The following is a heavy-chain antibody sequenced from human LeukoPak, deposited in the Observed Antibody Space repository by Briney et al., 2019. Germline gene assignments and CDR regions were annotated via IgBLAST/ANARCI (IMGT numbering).Heavy chain of an antibody. Sequence: GGSLRLSCAASGFTFSSNYMSWVRQAPGKGLEWVSAISGSGAGTDYADSVKGRFTISRDNSKSTLYLQMNSLRAEDTAVYYCARVGVAIDHFDYWGQGTLVTVSS. D-gene: IGHD5-12*01. V-gene: IGHV3-23*01. J-gene: IGHJ4*02. CDR2: ISGSGAGT. CDR1: GFTFSSNY. CDR3: ARVGVAIDHFDY.